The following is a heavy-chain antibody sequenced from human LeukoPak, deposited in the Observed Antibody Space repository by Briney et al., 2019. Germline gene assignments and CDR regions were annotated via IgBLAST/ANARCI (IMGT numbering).Heavy chain of an antibody. CDR3: ARGSSIVVVVAALAY. CDR2: IYYSGST. Sequence: SETLSLTCTVSGGSISSYYWSWIRQPPGKGLEWIGYIYYSGSTNYNPSLKSRVTISVDTSKNQFSLKLSSVTAADTAVYYCARGSSIVVVVAALAYWGQGTLVTVSS. J-gene: IGHJ4*02. V-gene: IGHV4-59*08. D-gene: IGHD2-15*01. CDR1: GGSISSYY.